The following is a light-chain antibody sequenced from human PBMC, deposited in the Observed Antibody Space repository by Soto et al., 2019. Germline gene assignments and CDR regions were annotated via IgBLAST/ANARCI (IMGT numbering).Light chain of an antibody. CDR1: QSVSNN. V-gene: IGKV3-15*01. J-gene: IGKJ2*01. CDR2: GAS. Sequence: EIVLTQSPVTLPVSPGERVTLSCRTSQSVSNNLAWYQQKPGQAPRLLIYGASGRASGIPARFSGSGSGTEFTLTISSLQSEDFAVYYCQQYDNWPPYTFGQGTKLEIK. CDR3: QQYDNWPPYT.